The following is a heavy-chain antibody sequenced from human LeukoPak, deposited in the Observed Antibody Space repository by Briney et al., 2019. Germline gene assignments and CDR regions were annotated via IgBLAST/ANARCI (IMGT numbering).Heavy chain of an antibody. CDR2: INTNTGNP. CDR1: GYTFTSYA. Sequence: GASVRVSCKASGYTFTSYAMNWVRQAPGQGLEWMGWINTNTGNPTYAQGFTVRFVFSLDTSVSTAYLQISSLKAEDTAVYYCARDSFYYDILTGYFYYYYGMDVWGQGTTVTVSS. CDR3: ARDSFYYDILTGYFYYYYGMDV. D-gene: IGHD3-9*01. J-gene: IGHJ6*02. V-gene: IGHV7-4-1*02.